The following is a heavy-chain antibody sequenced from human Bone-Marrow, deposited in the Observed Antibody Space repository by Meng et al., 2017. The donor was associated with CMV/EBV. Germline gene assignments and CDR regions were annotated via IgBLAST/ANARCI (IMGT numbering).Heavy chain of an antibody. V-gene: IGHV1-46*01. CDR2: INPSGGST. J-gene: IGHJ4*02. Sequence: ASVKVSCKASGYTFTSYYMHWVRQAPGQGLEWMGIINPSGGSTSYAQKFQGRVTMTRDTSTSTVYMELSSLRSEDTAVYYCARGYCSSTSCYTDYFDYWGQGTLVTVSS. CDR3: ARGYCSSTSCYTDYFDY. D-gene: IGHD2-2*02. CDR1: GYTFTSYY.